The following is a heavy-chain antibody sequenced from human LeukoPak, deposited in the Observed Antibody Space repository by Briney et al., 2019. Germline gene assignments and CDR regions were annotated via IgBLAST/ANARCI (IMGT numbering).Heavy chain of an antibody. D-gene: IGHD1-26*01. V-gene: IGHV4-59*08. CDR1: GGSISSYY. Sequence: SETLSLTCTVSGGSISSYYWSWIRQPPGKGLEWIGYIYYSGSTNYNPSLKSRVTISVDTSKNQFSLKLSSVTAADTAVYYCARRMYSGSYNWFDPWGQGTLVTVSS. CDR3: ARRMYSGSYNWFDP. CDR2: IYYSGST. J-gene: IGHJ5*02.